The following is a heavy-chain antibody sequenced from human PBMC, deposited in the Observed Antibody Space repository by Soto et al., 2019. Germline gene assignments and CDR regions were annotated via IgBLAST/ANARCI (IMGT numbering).Heavy chain of an antibody. J-gene: IGHJ4*02. CDR2: ISRSGSA. CDR3: ARDYSDTNGYYYFDY. V-gene: IGHV4-38-2*02. CDR1: HYSISSGYS. D-gene: IGHD3-22*01. Sequence: SETLSLTCAVSHYSISSGYSWGWIRQPPGKGLEWIGSISRSGSAYYSPSLRSRVTISVDTSKNQFSLKLSSVTAADTAVYYCARDYSDTNGYYYFDYWGQGTLVTVSS.